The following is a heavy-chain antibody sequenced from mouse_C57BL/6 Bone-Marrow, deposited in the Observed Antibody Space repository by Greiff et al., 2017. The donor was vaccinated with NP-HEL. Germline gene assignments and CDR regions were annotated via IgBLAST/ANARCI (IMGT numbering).Heavy chain of an antibody. D-gene: IGHD1-1*01. CDR2: INPSSGYT. CDR1: GYTFTSYT. Sequence: VKLMESGAELARPGASVKMSCKASGYTFTSYTMHWVKQRPGQGLEWIGYINPSSGYTKYNQKFKDKATLTADKSSSTAYMQLSSLTSEDSAVYYCARLRPFAYWGQGTLVTVSA. V-gene: IGHV1-4*01. CDR3: ARLRPFAY. J-gene: IGHJ3*01.